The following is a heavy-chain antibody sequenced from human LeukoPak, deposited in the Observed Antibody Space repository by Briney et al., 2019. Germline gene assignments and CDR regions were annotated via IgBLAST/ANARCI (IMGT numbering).Heavy chain of an antibody. CDR1: GFTFSGYG. D-gene: IGHD3-10*01. CDR3: AKDLFHGLGTRFVDS. V-gene: IGHV3-30*02. Sequence: GGSLRLSCAASGFTFSGYGLHWVRQAPGKGLEWVTFIHYDGSITYYADSVKGRFTISRDNSKNTLFLQMNRLRAEDTAVYYCAKDLFHGLGTRFVDSWGQGTLVTVSS. J-gene: IGHJ4*02. CDR2: IHYDGSIT.